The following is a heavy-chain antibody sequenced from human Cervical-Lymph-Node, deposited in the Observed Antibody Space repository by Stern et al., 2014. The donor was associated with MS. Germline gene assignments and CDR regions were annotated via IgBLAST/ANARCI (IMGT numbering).Heavy chain of an antibody. Sequence: EVQLVESGGGLVQPGGSLRLSCAASGFTFGTYGMNWVRQTPGMGLEWVAYISSTGTNIYYEDSVKGRLTISRDNAGNSLYLQMNSLRAEDTAIYYCVREGWELLGGRAFEIWGQGTMVIVSS. V-gene: IGHV3-48*01. J-gene: IGHJ3*02. D-gene: IGHD1-26*01. CDR1: GFTFGTYG. CDR3: VREGWELLGGRAFEI. CDR2: ISSTGTNI.